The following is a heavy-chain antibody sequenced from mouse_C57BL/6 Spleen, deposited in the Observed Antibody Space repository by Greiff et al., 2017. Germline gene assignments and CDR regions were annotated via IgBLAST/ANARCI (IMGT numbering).Heavy chain of an antibody. CDR1: GFTFTDYY. Sequence: EVQLVESGGGLVQPGGSLSLSCAASGFTFTDYYMSWVRQPPGKALEWLGFIRNKANGYTTEYSASVKDRFTISRDNSQSILYLQMNALRAEDSATYYCASQIYYDYDDAMDYWGQGTSVTVSS. CDR3: ASQIYYDYDDAMDY. J-gene: IGHJ4*01. CDR2: IRNKANGYTT. D-gene: IGHD2-4*01. V-gene: IGHV7-3*01.